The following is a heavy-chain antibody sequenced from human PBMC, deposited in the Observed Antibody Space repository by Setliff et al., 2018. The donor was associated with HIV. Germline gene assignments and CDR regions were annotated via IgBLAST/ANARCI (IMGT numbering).Heavy chain of an antibody. CDR2: IYYSGST. CDR3: ARNVPGIVPRRVGFDP. V-gene: IGHV4-59*01. D-gene: IGHD1-26*01. CDR1: GGSFSSYY. J-gene: IGHJ5*02. Sequence: SETLSLTCAVYGGSFSSYYWSWIRQPPGKGLEWIGYIYYSGSTNYNPSLKNRVTISIDTSKKQFSLNLSSVTAADTAVYYCARNVPGIVPRRVGFDPWGQGTLVTVS.